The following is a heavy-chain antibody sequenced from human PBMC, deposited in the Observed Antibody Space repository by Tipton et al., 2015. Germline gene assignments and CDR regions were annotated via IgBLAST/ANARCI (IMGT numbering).Heavy chain of an antibody. V-gene: IGHV4-34*01. D-gene: IGHD3-3*01. CDR1: GGSFTGYY. J-gene: IGHJ6*02. CDR3: ARGGYYDFLSGHYYGMDV. CDR2: VNHGGSS. Sequence: TLSLTCAVYGGSFTGYYWSWIRQTPGKGLERIGEVNHGGSSNYKPSLKSRVTISEDTSNQFSLKLKSVTTADTAVYYCARGGYYDFLSGHYYGMDVWGQGTTVTV.